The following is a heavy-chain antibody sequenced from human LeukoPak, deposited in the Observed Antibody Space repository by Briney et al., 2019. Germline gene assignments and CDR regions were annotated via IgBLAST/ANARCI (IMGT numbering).Heavy chain of an antibody. CDR2: IYTSGST. CDR3: ARASYSYDINGWVPFDY. V-gene: IGHV4-4*07. CDR1: GDSISNYY. Sequence: SETLSLTCAVSGDSISNYYWSWIRQPAGKGLEWIGRIYTSGSTNYNPSLKSRVTISGDTSKNQFSLRLSSVTAADTGVYYCARASYSYDINGWVPFDYWGQGTLVTVSS. D-gene: IGHD3-22*01. J-gene: IGHJ4*02.